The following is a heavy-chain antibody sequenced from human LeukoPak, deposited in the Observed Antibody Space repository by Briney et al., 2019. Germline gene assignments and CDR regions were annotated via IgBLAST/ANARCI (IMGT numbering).Heavy chain of an antibody. CDR2: IYHSGST. D-gene: IGHD1-26*01. V-gene: IGHV4-59*04. CDR3: ARLGHSVTYYVDHYFFEY. J-gene: IGHJ4*02. Sequence: PSETLSLTCSVSSGSIGSYYWSWIRQPPGKGLEWIGTIYHSGSTYSSPSLKSRITISADTSKNQFSLKLSSVTATDTAVYYCARLGHSVTYYVDHYFFEYWGQGTLVTVSS. CDR1: SGSIGSYY.